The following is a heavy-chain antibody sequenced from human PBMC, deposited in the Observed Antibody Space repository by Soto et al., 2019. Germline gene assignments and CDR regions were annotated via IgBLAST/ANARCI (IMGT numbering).Heavy chain of an antibody. D-gene: IGHD4-17*01. CDR3: ARRYGDPSSAAGFDY. V-gene: IGHV1-18*01. J-gene: IGHJ4*02. Sequence: QVQLVQSGAEVKKPGASVKLSCKASGYSFINYGIHWVRQAPGQGLEWMAWISAYNGKTHYAQKVQGRVTMTTDTSTSTAYMELRGLRSDDTAVYFCARRYGDPSSAAGFDYWGQGTLVTVSS. CDR2: ISAYNGKT. CDR1: GYSFINYG.